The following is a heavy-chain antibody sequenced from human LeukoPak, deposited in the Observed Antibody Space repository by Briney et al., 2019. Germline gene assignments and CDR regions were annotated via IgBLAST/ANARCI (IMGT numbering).Heavy chain of an antibody. CDR1: GFGFSSYA. V-gene: IGHV3-30*04. CDR3: ARNSSGSYNWFDP. J-gene: IGHJ5*02. CDR2: ISYDGSNE. Sequence: PGRSLRLSCAASGFGFSSYAMHWVRQAPGKGLEWVAVISYDGSNEYYPDSVKGRFTISRDNSKNTLYLQMNSLRAEDTAVYYCARNSSGSYNWFDPWGQGTLVTVSS. D-gene: IGHD6-19*01.